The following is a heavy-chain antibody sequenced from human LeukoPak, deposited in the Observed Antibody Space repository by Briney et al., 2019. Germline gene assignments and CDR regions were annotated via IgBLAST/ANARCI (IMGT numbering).Heavy chain of an antibody. J-gene: IGHJ4*02. CDR3: AKDRGYSYGGNFDY. CDR2: IKQDGSEK. Sequence: GGSLRLSCAASGFTFSSYWMSWVRQAPGKGLEWVANIKQDGSEKYYVDSVKGRFTISRDNAKNSLYLQMNSLRAEDTAVYYCAKDRGYSYGGNFDYWGQGSLVTVSS. CDR1: GFTFSSYW. V-gene: IGHV3-7*01. D-gene: IGHD5-18*01.